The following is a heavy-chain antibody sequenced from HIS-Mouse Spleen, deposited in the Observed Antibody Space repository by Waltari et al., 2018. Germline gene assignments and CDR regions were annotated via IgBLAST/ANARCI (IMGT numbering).Heavy chain of an antibody. CDR3: AREIPYSSSWYDWYFDL. CDR1: GGSISSSSYY. CDR2: IYYRGST. V-gene: IGHV4-39*07. J-gene: IGHJ2*01. D-gene: IGHD6-13*01. Sequence: QLQLQESGPGLVKPSETLSLTCTVSGGSISSSSYYWGWIRQPPGKGLEWIGSIYYRGSTKYNPSLKSRVTRSVDTSKNQFSLKLSSVTAADTAVYYCAREIPYSSSWYDWYFDLWGRGTLVTVSS.